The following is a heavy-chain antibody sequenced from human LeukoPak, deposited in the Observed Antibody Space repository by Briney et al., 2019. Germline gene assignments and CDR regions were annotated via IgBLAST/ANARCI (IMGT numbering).Heavy chain of an antibody. J-gene: IGHJ6*03. D-gene: IGHD2-21*02. Sequence: ETLSLTCTVSGGSISSSSYYWGCIRQPPGKGLEWVSSISSGTSFIYYADSVKGRFTISRDNAKNSLYLQMNSLRAEDTAVYYCARGTTALMDVWGKGTTVTVSS. V-gene: IGHV3-21*01. CDR3: ARGTTALMDV. CDR1: GGSISSSS. CDR2: ISSGTSFI.